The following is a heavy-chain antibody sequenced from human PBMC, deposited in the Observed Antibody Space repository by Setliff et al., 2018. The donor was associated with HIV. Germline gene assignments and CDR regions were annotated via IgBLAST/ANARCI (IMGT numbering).Heavy chain of an antibody. J-gene: IGHJ4*02. Sequence: GGSLRLSCVASGFSFEDYGMAWFRQTAGKGLEWVSAITWSGDRADYADSVKGRFTISRDNAKDSLYLQMRGLRLEDTAIYYCVRAGRPFRGAMTGLTYDFWGQGALVTVSS. CDR2: ITWSGDRA. CDR3: VRAGRPFRGAMTGLTYDF. V-gene: IGHV3-20*04. D-gene: IGHD3-16*01. CDR1: GFSFEDYG.